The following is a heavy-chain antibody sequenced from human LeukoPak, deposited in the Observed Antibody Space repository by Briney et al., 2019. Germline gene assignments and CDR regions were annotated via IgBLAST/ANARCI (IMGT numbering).Heavy chain of an antibody. J-gene: IGHJ6*02. CDR3: ARNEGYCSGGSCYSWDYYYGMDV. Sequence: ASVKISCKASGYTFTSYGISWVRQAPGQGLEWMGWISAYNGNTNYAQKLQGRVTMTTDTSTSTAYMELRSLRSDDTAVYYCARNEGYCSGGSCYSWDYYYGMDVWGQGTTVTVSS. D-gene: IGHD2-15*01. V-gene: IGHV1-18*01. CDR1: GYTFTSYG. CDR2: ISAYNGNT.